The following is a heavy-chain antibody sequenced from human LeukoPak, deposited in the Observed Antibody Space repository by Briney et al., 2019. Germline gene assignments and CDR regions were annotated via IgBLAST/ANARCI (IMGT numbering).Heavy chain of an antibody. CDR1: GITSNNYA. CDR2: ISGSGDST. V-gene: IGHV3-23*01. D-gene: IGHD6-13*01. J-gene: IGHJ1*01. Sequence: GGSLRLSCAASGITSNNYAMTWVRQAPGKGLEWISAISGSGDSTDYADSVKGRFTISRDNSKNTLYLQMNSLRAEDTAVYYCAKLAAFGPEHFQHWGQGTLVTVSS. CDR3: AKLAAFGPEHFQH.